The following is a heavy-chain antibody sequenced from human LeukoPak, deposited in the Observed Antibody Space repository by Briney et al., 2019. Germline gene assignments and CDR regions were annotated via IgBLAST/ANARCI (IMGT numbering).Heavy chain of an antibody. CDR3: ARGDSSGYPIDY. V-gene: IGHV3-66*01. Sequence: GGSLRLSCAASGFTVSSNYMSWVRQAPGKGLEWVSVIYSGGSTYYADSVKGRFTISRDSSKDTLYLQMNSLRAEDTAVYYCARGDSSGYPIDYWGQGTLVTVSS. CDR1: GFTVSSNY. CDR2: IYSGGST. D-gene: IGHD3-22*01. J-gene: IGHJ4*02.